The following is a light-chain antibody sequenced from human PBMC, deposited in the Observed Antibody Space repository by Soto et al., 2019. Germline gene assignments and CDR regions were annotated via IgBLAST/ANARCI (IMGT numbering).Light chain of an antibody. Sequence: EVVLTRSPGILSLSPGDRVTLSCRDSLRVSSSYFAWYQEKPGQAPRLLLHGASSRATGIPDNVSSPGYGPDFTLTISRLEPEDFAVYDCQQYGSSPWTFGQGTKVDI. J-gene: IGKJ1*01. V-gene: IGKV3-20*01. CDR3: QQYGSSPWT. CDR2: GAS. CDR1: LRVSSSY.